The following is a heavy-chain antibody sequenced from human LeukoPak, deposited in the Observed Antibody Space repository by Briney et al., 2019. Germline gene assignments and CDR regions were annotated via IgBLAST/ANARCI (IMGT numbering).Heavy chain of an antibody. D-gene: IGHD6-19*01. CDR1: GYTFTSYG. CDR2: ISAYNGNT. V-gene: IGHV1-18*01. Sequence: GASVKVSCKASGYTFTSYGISWVRQAPGQGLEWMGWISAYNGNTNYAQKLQGRVTMTTDTSTSTAYMELRSLRSDDTAVYYCASPASPGYSSGWYAYWGQGTLVTVSS. CDR3: ASPASPGYSSGWYAY. J-gene: IGHJ4*02.